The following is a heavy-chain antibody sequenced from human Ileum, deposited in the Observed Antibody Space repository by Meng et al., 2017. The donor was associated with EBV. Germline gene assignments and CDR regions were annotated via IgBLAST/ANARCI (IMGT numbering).Heavy chain of an antibody. D-gene: IGHD1-26*01. CDR1: GNPFTNYG. CDR2: ISAYNGNT. J-gene: IGHJ4*02. Sequence: AQWVQSGGQLKKPVASVKVSCKAAGNPFTNYGITWVRQAPGQGLEWMGWISAYNGNTNYAQTLQGRVTMTTDTSTSTAYMELGSLRSDDTAVYYCARVEVGITSGDYWGQGTLATVSS. CDR3: ARVEVGITSGDY. V-gene: IGHV1-18*01.